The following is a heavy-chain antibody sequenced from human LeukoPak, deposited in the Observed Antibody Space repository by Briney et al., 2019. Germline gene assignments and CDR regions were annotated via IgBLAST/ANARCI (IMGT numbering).Heavy chain of an antibody. J-gene: IGHJ6*03. CDR2: IYYSGST. Sequence: SETLSLTCTVSNGSISSRSYYWGWIRQPPGKGLEWIGNIYYSGSTNYNPSLKSRVTISEDTSRNRFSLMLSSVTAADTAVYYCVRQNSDYYYYYLDVWGEGTTVIVSS. V-gene: IGHV4-39*01. CDR1: NGSISSRSYY. D-gene: IGHD1-7*01. CDR3: VRQNSDYYYYYLDV.